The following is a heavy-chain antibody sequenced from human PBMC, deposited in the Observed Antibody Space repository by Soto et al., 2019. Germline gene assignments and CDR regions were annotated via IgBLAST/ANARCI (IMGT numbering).Heavy chain of an antibody. CDR1: GGTFSSYA. D-gene: IGHD2-21*01. CDR3: ARDVVASVYFDS. Sequence: SVKVSCKASGGTFSSYAISWVRQAPGQGLEWMGGIIPIFGTANYAQKFQGRVTITADESTSTAYMELSSLRSEDTAVYYCARDVVASVYFDSGGQGTLVTVSS. V-gene: IGHV1-69*13. CDR2: IIPIFGTA. J-gene: IGHJ4*02.